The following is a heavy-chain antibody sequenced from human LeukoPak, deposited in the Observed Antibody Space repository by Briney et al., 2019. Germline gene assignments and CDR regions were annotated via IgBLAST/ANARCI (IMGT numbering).Heavy chain of an antibody. V-gene: IGHV3-74*01. CDR2: INGDGRNI. CDR1: GFTFSSYW. J-gene: IGHJ6*02. CDR3: TRDLMDYDVSTGLHHYYMEV. D-gene: IGHD3-9*01. Sequence: GGSLRLSCVASGFTFSSYWMYWVRQDPRKGLVWVSRINGDGRNINYADSVRGRFTISRDNAKNTLYLQMNTLRVEDTAVYYCTRDLMDYDVSTGLHHYYMEVWGQGTTVTVSS.